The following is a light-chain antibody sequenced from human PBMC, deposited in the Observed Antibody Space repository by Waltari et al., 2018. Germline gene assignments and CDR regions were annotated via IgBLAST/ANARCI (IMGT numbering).Light chain of an antibody. CDR2: RNN. J-gene: IGLJ1*01. CDR1: NSTRGSNS. Sequence: QSVLTQPPSASGTPGQRVSTSCPGSNSTRGSNSLYWYQQLPGMAPKLLIYRNNQRPSGVPDRFSGSKYGTSASLAISGLRSEDEAVYYCASWDDSHYVFGPGTKVTVL. CDR3: ASWDDSHYV. V-gene: IGLV1-47*01.